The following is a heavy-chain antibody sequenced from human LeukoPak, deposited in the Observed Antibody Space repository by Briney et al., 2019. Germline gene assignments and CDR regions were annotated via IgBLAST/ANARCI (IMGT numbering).Heavy chain of an antibody. Sequence: PGGSLRLSCAASGFTFSSYGMHWVRQAPGKGLEWVAVIWYDGSNKYYADSVKGRFTISRDNSKNTLYLQMNSLRAEDTAVNYCARDSIAARTFDYWGQGTLVTVSS. J-gene: IGHJ4*02. CDR2: IWYDGSNK. CDR3: ARDSIAARTFDY. D-gene: IGHD6-6*01. CDR1: GFTFSSYG. V-gene: IGHV3-33*01.